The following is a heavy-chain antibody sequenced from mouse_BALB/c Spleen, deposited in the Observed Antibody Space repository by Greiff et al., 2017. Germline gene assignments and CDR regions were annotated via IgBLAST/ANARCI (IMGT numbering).Heavy chain of an antibody. Sequence: VQLQQSGAELVRSGASVKLSCTASGFNIKDYYMHWVKQRPEQGLEWIGWIDPENGDTEYAPKFQGKATMTADTSSNTAYLQLSSLTSEDTAVYYCSAWRDDGSSYGDWGQGTTLTVSS. CDR1: GFNIKDYY. CDR2: IDPENGDT. J-gene: IGHJ2*01. D-gene: IGHD1-1*01. V-gene: IGHV14-4*02. CDR3: SAWRDDGSSYGD.